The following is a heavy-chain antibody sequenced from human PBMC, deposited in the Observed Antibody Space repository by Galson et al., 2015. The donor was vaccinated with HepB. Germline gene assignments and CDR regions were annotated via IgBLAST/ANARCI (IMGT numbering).Heavy chain of an antibody. J-gene: IGHJ4*02. D-gene: IGHD5-18*01. V-gene: IGHV3-53*01. Sequence: SLRLSCAASGFTVRTNYMSWVRQAPGKGLEWVSGIYSGETTYYADSVKGRLNISRDNSKNTLYLQMNSLRAEDTAVYFCARGGGALGTIHLWSYYFDYWGQGTLVTVSS. CDR2: IYSGETT. CDR1: GFTVRTNY. CDR3: ARGGGALGTIHLWSYYFDY.